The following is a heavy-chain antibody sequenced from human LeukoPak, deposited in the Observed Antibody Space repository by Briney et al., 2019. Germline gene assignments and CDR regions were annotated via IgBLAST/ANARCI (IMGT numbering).Heavy chain of an antibody. CDR1: GGSISSSSYY. V-gene: IGHV4-39*01. CDR3: ARGGSVTYRIDY. Sequence: KPSETLSLTCTVSGGSISSSSYYWGWIRQPPGKGLEWIGSIDYTGSTYYNPSLKSRVTISVDTSKNQFSLKLSSVTAADTALYYCARGGSVTYRIDYWGQGTLVTVSS. J-gene: IGHJ4*02. D-gene: IGHD1-14*01. CDR2: IDYTGST.